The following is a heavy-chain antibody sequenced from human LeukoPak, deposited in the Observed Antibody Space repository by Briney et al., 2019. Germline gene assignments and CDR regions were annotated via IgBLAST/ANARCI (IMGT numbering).Heavy chain of an antibody. CDR2: ISSSGDTI. J-gene: IGHJ4*02. CDR1: GFTFSSYQ. CDR3: SRRFDS. Sequence: GGSLRLSCEASGFTFSSYQMNWVRQAPGKGLEWIAYISSSGDTIYYADSVKGRFTISRDNAKNSLYLQMNTLRTEDTAVYYCSRRFDSWGQGTLVTVSS. V-gene: IGHV3-48*03.